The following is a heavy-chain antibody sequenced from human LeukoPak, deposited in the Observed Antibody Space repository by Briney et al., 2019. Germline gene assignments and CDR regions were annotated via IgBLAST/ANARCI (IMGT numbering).Heavy chain of an antibody. CDR3: ERQYDSRGYYYLVSAFDI. V-gene: IGHV3-33*01. CDR1: GFTFSSYG. CDR2: IWYDGSNK. D-gene: IGHD3-22*01. Sequence: GGSLRLSCAASGFTFSSYGMHWVRQAPGKGLEWVAVIWYDGSNKYYADSVKGRFTISRDNSKNTLYLQMNSLRAEDTSVNYCERQYDSRGYYYLVSAFDIWGQGTMVTVSS. J-gene: IGHJ3*02.